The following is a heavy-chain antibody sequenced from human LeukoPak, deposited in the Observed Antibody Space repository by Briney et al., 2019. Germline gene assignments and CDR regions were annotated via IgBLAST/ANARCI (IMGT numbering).Heavy chain of an antibody. D-gene: IGHD3-10*01. Sequence: PSETLSLTCTVSGYSISSGYYWGWIRQPPGKGLEWIGSVYHSGSTYYNPSLKSRVTISVDTSKNQFSLKLSSVTAADTAVYYCARDVYYGSGLAGGDAFDIWGQGTMVTVSS. CDR3: ARDVYYGSGLAGGDAFDI. CDR1: GYSISSGYY. CDR2: VYHSGST. V-gene: IGHV4-38-2*02. J-gene: IGHJ3*02.